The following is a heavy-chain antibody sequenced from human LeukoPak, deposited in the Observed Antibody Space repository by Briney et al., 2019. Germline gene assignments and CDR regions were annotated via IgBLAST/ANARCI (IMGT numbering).Heavy chain of an antibody. CDR2: ISYDGSNK. V-gene: IGHV3-30-3*01. CDR1: GFIFSNYA. D-gene: IGHD6-13*01. J-gene: IGHJ6*02. CDR3: AAGKGMDV. Sequence: GGSLRLSCAASGFIFSNYAMHWVRQAPGKGLEWVAVISYDGSNKYYADSVKGRFTISRDNSKNTLYLQMNSLRAEDTAVYYPAAGKGMDVWGQGTTVTVSS.